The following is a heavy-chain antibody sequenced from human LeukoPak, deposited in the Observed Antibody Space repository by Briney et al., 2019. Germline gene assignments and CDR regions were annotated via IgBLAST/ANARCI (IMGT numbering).Heavy chain of an antibody. J-gene: IGHJ4*02. CDR2: ITGNDGST. V-gene: IGHV3-23*01. Sequence: GGSLRLSCVASGFTFSSNAMSWVRQAPGKGLEWVSVITGNDGSTYYAGSVKGRFTISRDNSKNTLSLQMNSLRAEDTAVYYCAREAAANPITPPNLDYWGQGTLVTVSS. D-gene: IGHD6-13*01. CDR3: AREAAANPITPPNLDY. CDR1: GFTFSSNA.